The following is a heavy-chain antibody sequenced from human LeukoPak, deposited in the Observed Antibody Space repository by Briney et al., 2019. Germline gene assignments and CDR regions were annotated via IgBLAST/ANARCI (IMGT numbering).Heavy chain of an antibody. CDR1: GGSISSYY. D-gene: IGHD2-15*01. J-gene: IGHJ4*02. V-gene: IGHV4-4*07. Sequence: SETLSLTCTVSGGSISSYYWSWIRQPAGKGLEWIGRIYTSGSTNYNPSLKSRVTMSVDTSKNQFSLKLSSMTAADTAVYYCAVQKLGYCSGGSCYSDDYWGQGTLVTVSS. CDR2: IYTSGST. CDR3: AVQKLGYCSGGSCYSDDY.